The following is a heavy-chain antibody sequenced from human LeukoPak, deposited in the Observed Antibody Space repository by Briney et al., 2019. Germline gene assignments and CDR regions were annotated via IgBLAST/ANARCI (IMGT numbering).Heavy chain of an antibody. CDR1: GDSINTYY. Sequence: SETLSLTCSVSGDSINTYYWNWIRQPPGKGLEWIGNMYYSGSANYNPSLKSRVTISVDTSKNQFSLKLSSVTAADTAVYYCARSITSTGTGDYWGQGTLVTVSS. CDR3: ARSITSTGTGDY. CDR2: MYYSGSA. D-gene: IGHD4-17*01. J-gene: IGHJ4*02. V-gene: IGHV4-59*01.